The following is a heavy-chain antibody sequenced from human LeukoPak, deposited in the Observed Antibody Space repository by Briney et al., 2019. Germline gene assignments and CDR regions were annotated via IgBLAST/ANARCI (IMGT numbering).Heavy chain of an antibody. D-gene: IGHD3-10*01. V-gene: IGHV4-59*08. J-gene: IGHJ4*02. Sequence: PSETLSLTCTVSGGSISSYYWSWIRQPPGKGLEWIGYIYYSGSTNYNPSLKSRVTISVDTSKNQFSLKLSSVTAADTAVYYCAAPGFGEFMKHYDYWGQGTLVTVSS. CDR3: AAPGFGEFMKHYDY. CDR1: GGSISSYY. CDR2: IYYSGST.